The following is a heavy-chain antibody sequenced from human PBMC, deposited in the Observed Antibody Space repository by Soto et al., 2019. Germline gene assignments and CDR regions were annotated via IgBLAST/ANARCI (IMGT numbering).Heavy chain of an antibody. V-gene: IGHV1-69*13. D-gene: IGHD3-16*01. CDR2: IIPIFGTA. J-gene: IGHJ6*02. Sequence: ASVKVSCKASGYTFTSYAMHWVRQAPGQRLEWMGGIIPIFGTANYAQKFQGRVTITADESTSTAYMELSSLRSEDTAVYYCARTINFGLPGNGTDVWGQGTTVTVSS. CDR1: GYTFTSYA. CDR3: ARTINFGLPGNGTDV.